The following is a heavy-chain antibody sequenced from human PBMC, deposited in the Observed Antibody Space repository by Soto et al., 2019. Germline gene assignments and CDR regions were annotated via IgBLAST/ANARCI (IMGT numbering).Heavy chain of an antibody. CDR1: GYTFTSYG. V-gene: IGHV1-18*01. Sequence: QVQLVQSGAVVKKPGASVKVSCKASGYTFTSYGIGWVRQAPGQGLEWMGWINTNNGNTNSAQRLQGRVTMTADTPTRTAYTELRSLRWDGTAVYFGARDLLGSFDVWGQATMLTISS. CDR2: INTNNGNT. J-gene: IGHJ3*01. CDR3: ARDLLGSFDV. D-gene: IGHD2-15*01.